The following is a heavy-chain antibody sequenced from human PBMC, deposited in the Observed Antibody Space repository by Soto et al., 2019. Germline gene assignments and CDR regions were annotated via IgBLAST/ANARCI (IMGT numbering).Heavy chain of an antibody. Sequence: PTLVNPTQTLTLTCTFSGFSLSPSGVGVGWIRQPPGKALEWLALIYWDDDKRYSPSLKSRLTITKDTSKNQVVLTISNIHPVSTATYFCAQSDYARSILGRFDPWVQGTRVTVS. CDR1: GFSLSPSGVG. J-gene: IGHJ5*02. V-gene: IGHV2-5*02. CDR2: IYWDDDK. D-gene: IGHD3-16*01. CDR3: AQSDYARSILGRFDP.